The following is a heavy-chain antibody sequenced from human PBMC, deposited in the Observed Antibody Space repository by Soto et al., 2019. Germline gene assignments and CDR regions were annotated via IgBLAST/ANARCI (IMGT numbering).Heavy chain of an antibody. CDR2: IKQDGSEK. CDR1: GFTFSSYW. J-gene: IGHJ6*02. D-gene: IGHD3-3*01. Sequence: SGGSLRLSCAASGFTFSSYWMSWVRQAPGKGLEWVANIKQDGSEKYYVDSVKGRFTISRDNAKNSLYLQMNSLRAEDTAVYYCARNTYDFDYYYGMDVWGQGTTVTVSS. V-gene: IGHV3-7*03. CDR3: ARNTYDFDYYYGMDV.